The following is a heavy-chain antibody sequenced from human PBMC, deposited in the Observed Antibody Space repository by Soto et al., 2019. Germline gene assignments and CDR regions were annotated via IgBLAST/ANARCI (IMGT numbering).Heavy chain of an antibody. Sequence: GGSLRLSCVASGFTFSSYVMHWVRQAPGKGLEWVANIKQDGSEKYYVDSVKGRFTISRDNAKNSLYLQMNSLRAEDTAVYYCARDPSVVVVAATPYYYYGMDVWGQGTTVTVSS. CDR2: IKQDGSEK. J-gene: IGHJ6*02. V-gene: IGHV3-7*01. CDR1: GFTFSSYV. CDR3: ARDPSVVVVAATPYYYYGMDV. D-gene: IGHD2-15*01.